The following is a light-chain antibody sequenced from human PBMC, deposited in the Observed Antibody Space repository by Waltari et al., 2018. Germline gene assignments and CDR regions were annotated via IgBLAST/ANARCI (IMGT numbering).Light chain of an antibody. CDR1: SRDVGGYNY. J-gene: IGLJ2*01. V-gene: IGLV2-14*01. Sequence: QSALTQPASVSGSPGQPITISCTGTSRDVGGYNYVPWYQQHPGRAPKLLIYEVSNRPSGVSNRFSGSKSGNTASLTISGLQAEDEADYYCSSYTSSISLAFGGGTKLTVL. CDR3: SSYTSSISLA. CDR2: EVS.